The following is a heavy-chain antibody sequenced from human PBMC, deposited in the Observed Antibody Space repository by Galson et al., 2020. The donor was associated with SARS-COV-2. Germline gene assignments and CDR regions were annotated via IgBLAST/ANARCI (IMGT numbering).Heavy chain of an antibody. D-gene: IGHD6-13*01. CDR2: IYYSGST. CDR3: ARDLYISSCFDY. CDR1: GGSISSSSYY. V-gene: IGHV4-39*07. Sequence: SETLSLTCTVSGGSISSSSYYWGWIRQPPGKGLEWIGSIYYSGSTYYNPSLKSRVTISVDTSKNQFSLKLSSVTAADTAVYYCARDLYISSCFDYWGQGTLVTVSS. J-gene: IGHJ4*02.